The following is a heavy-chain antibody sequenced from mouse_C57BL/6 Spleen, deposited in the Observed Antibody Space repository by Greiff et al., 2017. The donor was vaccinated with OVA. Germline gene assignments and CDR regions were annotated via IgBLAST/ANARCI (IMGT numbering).Heavy chain of an antibody. CDR2: IRNKANGYTT. V-gene: IGHV7-3*01. J-gene: IGHJ2*01. Sequence: EVKLMESGGGLVQPGGSLSLSCAASGFTFTDYYMSWVRQPPGKALEWLGFIRNKANGYTTEYSASVKGRFTISRDNSQSILYLQMNALRAEDSATYYCARSPNWYFDDWGKGTTLTVSS. CDR3: ARSPNWYFDD. D-gene: IGHD4-1*01. CDR1: GFTFTDYY.